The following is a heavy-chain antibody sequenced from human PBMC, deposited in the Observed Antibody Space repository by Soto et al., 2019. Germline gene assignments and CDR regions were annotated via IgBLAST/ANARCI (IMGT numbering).Heavy chain of an antibody. D-gene: IGHD4-17*01. V-gene: IGHV4-39*01. CDR2: IYYSGST. J-gene: IGHJ3*02. CDR3: ARHLNIPTVVTWRHAFDI. CDR1: GGSISSSSYY. Sequence: PSETLSLTCTVSGGSISSSSYYWGWIRQPPGKGLEWIGSIYYSGSTYYNPSLKSRVTISVDTSKNQFSLKLSSVTAADTAVYYCARHLNIPTVVTWRHAFDIWGQGTMVTVSS.